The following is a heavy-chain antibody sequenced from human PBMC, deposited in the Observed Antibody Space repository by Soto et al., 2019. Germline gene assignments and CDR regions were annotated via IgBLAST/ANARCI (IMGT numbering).Heavy chain of an antibody. J-gene: IGHJ4*02. CDR2: IKEDASEK. V-gene: IGHV3-7*01. Sequence: EVQLVDSGGGLVQPGGSLRPSCAASGFTFSIPWMSWVRQAPGKGLEWVASIKEDASEKYYVDSVKGRFTISRDNANRSLYLQMNSLRAEDTAVYYCARGPYWGQGTLVTVSS. CDR3: ARGPY. CDR1: GFTFSIPW.